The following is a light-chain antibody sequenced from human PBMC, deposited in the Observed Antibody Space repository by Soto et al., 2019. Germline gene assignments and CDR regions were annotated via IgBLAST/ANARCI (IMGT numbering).Light chain of an antibody. CDR1: QSVSSTY. V-gene: IGKV3-20*01. CDR2: GAS. J-gene: IGKJ1*01. Sequence: EIGLTQSPGTLSLSPGERATLSCRASQSVSSTYLAWYQHKPGQAPRLLFYGASSRATDIPDRFSGSGSGTDFTLTISRLEPEDFAVYYCQQYGSSPPWPFGQGTKVEIK. CDR3: QQYGSSPPWP.